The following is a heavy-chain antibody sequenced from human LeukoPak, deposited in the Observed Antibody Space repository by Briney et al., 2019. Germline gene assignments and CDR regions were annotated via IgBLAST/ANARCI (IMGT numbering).Heavy chain of an antibody. CDR2: ISGSGGST. CDR1: GFTFSSYA. V-gene: IGHV3-23*01. D-gene: IGHD3-9*01. Sequence: PGGSLRLSCAASGFTFSSYAMSCVRQAPGKGLEWVSAISGSGGSTYYADSVKGRFTISRDNSKNTLYLQMNSLRAEDTAVYYCAKGPFPVLTGYNDYWGQGTLVTVSS. CDR3: AKGPFPVLTGYNDY. J-gene: IGHJ4*02.